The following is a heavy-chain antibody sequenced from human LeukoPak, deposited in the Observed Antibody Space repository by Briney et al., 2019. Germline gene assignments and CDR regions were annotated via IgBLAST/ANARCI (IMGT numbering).Heavy chain of an antibody. CDR2: LSYDGSNK. V-gene: IGHV3-30*03. CDR3: ASENWFDP. Sequence: PGGSLRLSCAASGFTFSNYGMHWVRQAPGKGLEWVAVLSYDGSNKYYADSVKGRFTISRDNSKNTLYLQISSLRAEDTAVYYCASENWFDPWGQGTLVTVSS. J-gene: IGHJ5*02. CDR1: GFTFSNYG.